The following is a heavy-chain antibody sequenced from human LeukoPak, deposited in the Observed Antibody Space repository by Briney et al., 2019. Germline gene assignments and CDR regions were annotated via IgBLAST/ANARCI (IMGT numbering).Heavy chain of an antibody. CDR1: GYTFTGYY. J-gene: IGHJ4*02. CDR2: IDTYSGNT. CDR3: ARAPSITMVRGVIINGPSDY. Sequence: GASVKVSCKASGYTFTGYYMHWVRQAPGQGLEWMGWIDTYSGNTNYAQKLQGRVTMTTDTSTSTAYMELRSLRSDDTAVYYCARAPSITMVRGVIINGPSDYWGQGTLVTVSS. D-gene: IGHD3-10*01. V-gene: IGHV1/OR15-2*02.